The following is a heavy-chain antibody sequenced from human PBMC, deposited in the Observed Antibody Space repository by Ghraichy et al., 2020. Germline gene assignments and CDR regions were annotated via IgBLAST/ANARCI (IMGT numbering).Heavy chain of an antibody. J-gene: IGHJ1*01. D-gene: IGHD6-13*01. V-gene: IGHV4-34*01. CDR2: IDHSGGT. Sequence: SQTLSLTCAVYGGSFSAYYWTWIRQPPGKGLEWIGEIDHSGGTNYNPSLKSRVTISVDTPKNHLSLKMNSVTAADTAVYYCAKWVFAAGTKFHHWCQGTLVTVSS. CDR1: GGSFSAYY. CDR3: AKWVFAAGTKFHH.